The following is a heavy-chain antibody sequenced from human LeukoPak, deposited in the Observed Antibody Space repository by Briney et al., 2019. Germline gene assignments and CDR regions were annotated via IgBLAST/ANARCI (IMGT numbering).Heavy chain of an antibody. V-gene: IGHV3-72*01. CDR2: TRNEANSYTT. D-gene: IGHD3-22*01. CDR3: AGGYDSSGYYLDDYYYYGMDV. Sequence: PGGSLRLSCAASGFTFSDHYMDWVRQAPGKGLEWVGRTRNEANSYTTEYAASVKGRFTISRDDSKNSLYLQMNSLKTEDTAVYYCAGGYDSSGYYLDDYYYYGMDVWGQGTTVTVSS. J-gene: IGHJ6*02. CDR1: GFTFSDHY.